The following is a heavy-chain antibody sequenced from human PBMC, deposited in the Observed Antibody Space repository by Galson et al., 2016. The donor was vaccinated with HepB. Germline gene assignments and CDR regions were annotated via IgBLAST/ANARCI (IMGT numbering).Heavy chain of an antibody. CDR2: LYSSGST. D-gene: IGHD1-1*01. Sequence: SETLSLTCTVSGGSISSYYWSWIRQPAGKGLEWIGRLYSSGSTTYNPSLKSRVTMSLDTSKNQFSLKLSSVTAADTAVYYCARDDLGGPGRDFYGMDVWGQGTTVTVSS. CDR3: ARDDLGGPGRDFYGMDV. J-gene: IGHJ6*02. V-gene: IGHV4-4*07. CDR1: GGSISSYY.